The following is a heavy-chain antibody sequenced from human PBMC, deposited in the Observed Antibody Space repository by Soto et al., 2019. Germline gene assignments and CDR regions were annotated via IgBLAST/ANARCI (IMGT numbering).Heavy chain of an antibody. J-gene: IGHJ4*02. CDR1: GISLSASGVG. D-gene: IGHD1-1*01. Sequence: QITLKESGPTLVKPTQTLTLTCTFSGISLSASGVGVGWIRQPPGQALEWLTLVYWDGDKRFSPSLNTRLTITKDPSTNRLGLTITNMDPVDSATYYWALSRRGRRNCWFPYFDNWGPAIHVTVSS. CDR2: VYWDGDK. V-gene: IGHV2-5*02. CDR3: ALSRRGRRNCWFPYFDN.